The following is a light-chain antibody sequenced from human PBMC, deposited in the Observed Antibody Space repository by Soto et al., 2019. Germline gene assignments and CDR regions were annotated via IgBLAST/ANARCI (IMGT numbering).Light chain of an antibody. CDR3: QQFNSYCT. J-gene: IGKJ5*01. CDR1: QGISSA. Sequence: AIQLTQSPSSLSASVGGRVTITCRASQGISSALAWYQQKPGKAPKLLIYDASSLESGVPSRFSGSGSGTDFTLTISSLQPEDFATYYCQQFNSYCTFGQGTRLEIK. V-gene: IGKV1-13*02. CDR2: DAS.